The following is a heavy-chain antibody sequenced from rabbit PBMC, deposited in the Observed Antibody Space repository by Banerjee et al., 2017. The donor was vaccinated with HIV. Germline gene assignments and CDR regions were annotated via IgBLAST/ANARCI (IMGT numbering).Heavy chain of an antibody. CDR3: ARDPYAGATYYFDL. J-gene: IGHJ4*01. CDR2: IYTIIAGT. D-gene: IGHD4-2*01. Sequence: QQQLEESGGGLVKPGGTLTLTCKASGFSFSSGYDMCWVRQAPGKGLELIACIYTIIAGTRYANWVNGRFTISRSTSLNTVTLQMTSLTVADTATYFCARDPYAGATYYFDLWGPGTLVTVS. CDR1: GFSFSSGYD. V-gene: IGHV1S43*01.